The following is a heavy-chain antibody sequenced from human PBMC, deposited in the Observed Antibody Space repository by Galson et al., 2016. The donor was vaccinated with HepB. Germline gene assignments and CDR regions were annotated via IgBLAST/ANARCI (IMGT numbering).Heavy chain of an antibody. D-gene: IGHD3-16*01. CDR2: VTHDGNNK. J-gene: IGHJ4*02. Sequence: SLRLSCAASGFIFSSYAMHWVRKAPGKGLEWVAVVTHDGNNKYYADPVKGRFTISRDNSKNTLFIQMNSLRLEDTAVYYCAKERGTAKSFDYWGRGTLVTVSS. V-gene: IGHV3-30*18. CDR1: GFIFSSYA. CDR3: AKERGTAKSFDY.